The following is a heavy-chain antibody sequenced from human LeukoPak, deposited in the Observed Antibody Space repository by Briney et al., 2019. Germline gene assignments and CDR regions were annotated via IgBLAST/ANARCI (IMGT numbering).Heavy chain of an antibody. CDR2: ISSMSTTI. J-gene: IGHJ4*02. CDR1: GFTFSGYS. Sequence: PGGSLRLSCAASGFTFSGYSMNWVRQAPGRGLEWGSYISSMSTTIYYADSVKGRLTISRDNAENSLYLQMNSLRAEDTAVYYCARSAAADFWGQGNLVTVSS. V-gene: IGHV3-48*01. D-gene: IGHD6-13*01. CDR3: ARSAAADF.